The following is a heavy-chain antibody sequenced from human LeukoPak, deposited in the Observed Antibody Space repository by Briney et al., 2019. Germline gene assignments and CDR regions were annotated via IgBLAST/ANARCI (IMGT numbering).Heavy chain of an antibody. J-gene: IGHJ4*02. CDR2: INHSGST. CDR3: ARALSYSSSWFY. V-gene: IGHV4-34*01. Sequence: PSETLSLTCAVYGGSFSGYYWSWIRQPPGKGLEWIGEINHSGSTNYNPSLKSRVTISVDTSKNQFSLKLSSVTAADTAVYYCARALSYSSSWFYWGQGTLVTVSS. CDR1: GGSFSGYY. D-gene: IGHD6-13*01.